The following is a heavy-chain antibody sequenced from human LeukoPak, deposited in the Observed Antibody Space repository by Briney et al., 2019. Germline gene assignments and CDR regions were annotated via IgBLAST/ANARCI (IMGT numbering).Heavy chain of an antibody. CDR1: GGSFSDYY. D-gene: IGHD6-19*01. CDR2: INHSGST. V-gene: IGHV4-34*01. J-gene: IGHJ4*02. CDR3: ARTRRSTGWYIDY. Sequence: SETLSLTCAVDGGSFSDYYWSWIRQPPGKGLEWIGEINHSGSTNYNPSLKSRVTISVDTSKNQFSLKLTSVIAADTAVYFCARTRRSTGWYIDYWGQGTLVTVSS.